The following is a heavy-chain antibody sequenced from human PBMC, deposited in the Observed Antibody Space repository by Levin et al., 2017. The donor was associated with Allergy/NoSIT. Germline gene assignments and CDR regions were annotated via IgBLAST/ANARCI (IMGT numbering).Heavy chain of an antibody. CDR3: AKVALPAAQGWYYDYYMDV. CDR1: GFTFSSYA. J-gene: IGHJ6*03. D-gene: IGHD2-2*01. Sequence: AGGSLRLSCAASGFTFSSYAMSWVRQAPGKGQEWVSTISGSGGSTYYADSVRGRLTISRDNSKNTLYLRMNSLRAEDTALYYCAKVALPAAQGWYYDYYMDVWGKGTTVTVSS. CDR2: ISGSGGST. V-gene: IGHV3-23*01.